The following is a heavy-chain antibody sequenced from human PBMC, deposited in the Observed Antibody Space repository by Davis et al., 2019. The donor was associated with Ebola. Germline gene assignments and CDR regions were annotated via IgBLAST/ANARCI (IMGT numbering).Heavy chain of an antibody. CDR1: GFNFRTYA. J-gene: IGHJ4*02. D-gene: IGHD1-26*01. V-gene: IGHV3-30-3*01. CDR3: ARSTWMGATPLDY. CDR2: ISHDGTNK. Sequence: GESLKISCVASGFNFRTYAIHWVRQAPGKGLKWVAVISHDGTNKYYADSVKGRFTVSRDNSKNTVYLEMNGLRPEDTSQYYCARSTWMGATPLDYQGQGTLLTVSS.